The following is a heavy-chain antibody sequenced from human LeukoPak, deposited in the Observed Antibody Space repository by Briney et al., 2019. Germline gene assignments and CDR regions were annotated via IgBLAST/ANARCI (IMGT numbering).Heavy chain of an antibody. CDR1: GFTFSSYA. Sequence: GGSLRLSCAGSGFTFSSYAMSWVRQAPGKGLEWVSAISGSGGSTYYADSVKGRFTISRDNSKNTLYLQMNSLRAEDTAVYYCAKDFEPAYCSSTSCQASVPEYFQHWGQGTLVTVSS. CDR2: ISGSGGST. J-gene: IGHJ1*01. D-gene: IGHD2-2*01. CDR3: AKDFEPAYCSSTSCQASVPEYFQH. V-gene: IGHV3-23*01.